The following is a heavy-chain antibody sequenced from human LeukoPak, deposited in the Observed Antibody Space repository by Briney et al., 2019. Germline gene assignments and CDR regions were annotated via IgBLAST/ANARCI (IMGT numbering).Heavy chain of an antibody. CDR1: GFTFSRYN. CDR3: AKTTVTPPYYMGV. Sequence: RSGGSLRLSCAASGFTFSRYNMNWVRQAPGKGLEWVSSITIGSNYIYYADSVKGRFTISRDNAKKSLYLQMNSLRAEDTAVYYCAKTTVTPPYYMGVWGKGTTVTVSS. CDR2: ITIGSNYI. D-gene: IGHD4-11*01. J-gene: IGHJ6*03. V-gene: IGHV3-21*01.